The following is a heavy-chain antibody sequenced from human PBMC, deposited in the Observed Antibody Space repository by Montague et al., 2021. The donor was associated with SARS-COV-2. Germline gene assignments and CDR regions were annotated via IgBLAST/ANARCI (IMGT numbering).Heavy chain of an antibody. J-gene: IGHJ4*02. Sequence: CAISGDSVSSNIAAWNWIRQSPSRGLEWLGRTYYRSKWYNDYAVSVRSRITIGPDTSKNQFSLQLNSVTPEDTAVYYCTQERGPGRTTWHYLDYWGQGTLVTVSS. CDR2: TYYRSKWYN. CDR3: TQERGPGRTTWHYLDY. D-gene: IGHD1-14*01. CDR1: GDSVSSNIAA. V-gene: IGHV6-1*01.